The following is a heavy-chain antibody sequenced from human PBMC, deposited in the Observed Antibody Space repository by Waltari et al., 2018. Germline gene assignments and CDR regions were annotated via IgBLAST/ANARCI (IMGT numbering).Heavy chain of an antibody. Sequence: EVQLVESGGGLVKPGGSLRLSCAASGFTFSSYSMNWVRQAPGKGLEWVSSISSSSSYIYHADSVKGRFTISSDNAKNLRYLQMNSLIAEDTAVYYCARDLTSRIADAFDIWGQGTMVTVSS. CDR3: ARDLTSRIADAFDI. J-gene: IGHJ3*02. CDR2: ISSSSSYI. V-gene: IGHV3-21*01. CDR1: GFTFSSYS. D-gene: IGHD6-13*01.